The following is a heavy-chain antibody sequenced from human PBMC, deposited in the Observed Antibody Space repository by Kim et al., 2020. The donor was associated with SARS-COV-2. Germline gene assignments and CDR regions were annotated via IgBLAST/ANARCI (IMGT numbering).Heavy chain of an antibody. Sequence: GGSLRLSCAASGFTFSSYGMHWVRQAPGKGLEWVAVISYDGSNKYYADSVKGRFTISRDNSKNTLYLQMNSLRAEDTAVYYCARDRALWCVEQHAFDNWGQGTLVTVSS. V-gene: IGHV3-33*05. CDR1: GFTFSSYG. CDR3: ARDRALWCVEQHAFDN. CDR2: ISYDGSNK. J-gene: IGHJ3*02. D-gene: IGHD3-10*01.